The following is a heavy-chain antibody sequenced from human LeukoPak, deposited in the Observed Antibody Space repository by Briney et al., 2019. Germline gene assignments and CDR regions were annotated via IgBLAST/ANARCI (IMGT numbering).Heavy chain of an antibody. D-gene: IGHD3-22*01. CDR2: ISSSSSSTI. CDR1: GLTFSSYS. CDR3: ANTNLHYDSSGYSRYFDY. J-gene: IGHJ4*02. Sequence: GGSLRLSCAASGLTFSSYSMNWVRQAPGKGLEWVSYISSSSSSTIYYADSVKGRFTISRDNAKNSLYLQMNSLRAEDTAVYYCANTNLHYDSSGYSRYFDYWGQGTLVTVSS. V-gene: IGHV3-48*01.